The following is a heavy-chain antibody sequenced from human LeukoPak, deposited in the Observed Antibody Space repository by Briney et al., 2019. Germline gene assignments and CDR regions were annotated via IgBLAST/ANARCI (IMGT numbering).Heavy chain of an antibody. J-gene: IGHJ6*02. CDR3: ARDGGTGTSYYGMDV. D-gene: IGHD1-1*01. Sequence: GGSLRLSCAASGFTFSSYWMSWVRQAPGKGLEWVANIKQDGSEKYYVDSVKGRFTISRHNSKNTLYLQMNSLRAEDTAVYYCARDGGTGTSYYGMDVWGQGTTVTVSS. CDR2: IKQDGSEK. V-gene: IGHV3-7*03. CDR1: GFTFSSYW.